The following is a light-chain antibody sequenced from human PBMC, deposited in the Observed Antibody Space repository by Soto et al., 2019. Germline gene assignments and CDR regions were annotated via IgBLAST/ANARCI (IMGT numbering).Light chain of an antibody. V-gene: IGKV3-11*01. CDR3: QQRSTWPRT. CDR1: QTIDNY. J-gene: IGKJ1*01. Sequence: EIVLTQSPATLSLSPGERATLSCRASQTIDNYLAWYQQTPGQAPRLLIYDASNRATGIPARFRGSGSGTDFTLTISSLEPEDFALYFCQQRSTWPRTFGQGTNVEIK. CDR2: DAS.